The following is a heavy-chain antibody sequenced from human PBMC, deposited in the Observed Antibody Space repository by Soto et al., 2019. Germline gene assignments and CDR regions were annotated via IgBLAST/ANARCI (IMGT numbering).Heavy chain of an antibody. CDR1: GGSMKTTNW. CDR2: VFHSGIT. V-gene: IGHV4-4*02. CDR3: TKDEAGSPFRY. J-gene: IGHJ4*01. Sequence: VQLRESGPGQVKTSGTLSLTCAVSGGSMKTTNWWSWVRQPPAKGLEWIGEVFHSGITRYNPSLKSRATVSVDTSKNQFFLNLASVTAADTAVYYCTKDEAGSPFRYWGQEPWSPSPQ. D-gene: IGHD3-10*01.